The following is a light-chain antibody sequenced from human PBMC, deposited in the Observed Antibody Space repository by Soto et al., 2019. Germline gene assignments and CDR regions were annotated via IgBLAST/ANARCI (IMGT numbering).Light chain of an antibody. J-gene: IGKJ5*01. Sequence: EIVLTQSPGTLSLSPGERATLSCRASQSVSSSYLAWYQQKPGQAPRLLIYGASSRATGIPDRFSGSGSGTDFNLTISRLEPEDFGVYYCQQYGSAPPITFGQGTRLEIK. CDR3: QQYGSAPPIT. CDR1: QSVSSSY. CDR2: GAS. V-gene: IGKV3-20*01.